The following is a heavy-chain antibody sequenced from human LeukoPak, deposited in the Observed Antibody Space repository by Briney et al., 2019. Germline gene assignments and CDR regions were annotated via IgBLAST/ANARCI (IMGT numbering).Heavy chain of an antibody. D-gene: IGHD3-10*01. CDR2: IKSKGDGGAT. V-gene: IGHV3-15*01. J-gene: IGHJ4*02. CDR3: TTDYGSGSYFSDY. CDR1: GFTFSNAW. Sequence: GGSLRLSCAASGFTFSNAWMNWVRQAPGKWLEWVGRIKSKGDGGATDYAAPVKGRLTISREDSKNTLYLQMNSLKNEDTAVYYCTTDYGSGSYFSDYWRQGTLVTVSS.